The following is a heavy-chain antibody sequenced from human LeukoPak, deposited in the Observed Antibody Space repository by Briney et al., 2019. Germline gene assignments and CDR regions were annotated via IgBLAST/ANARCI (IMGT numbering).Heavy chain of an antibody. D-gene: IGHD3-22*01. CDR1: GFTFSSYA. CDR3: AKDYDSSLQLGWFDP. Sequence: GGSLRLSCAASGFTFSSYAMSWVRQAPGKGLEWVSAISGSGGSTYYADSVKGRFTISRDNSKNTLYLQMNGLRAEDTAVYYCAKDYDSSLQLGWFDPWGQGTLVTVSS. CDR2: ISGSGGST. J-gene: IGHJ5*02. V-gene: IGHV3-23*01.